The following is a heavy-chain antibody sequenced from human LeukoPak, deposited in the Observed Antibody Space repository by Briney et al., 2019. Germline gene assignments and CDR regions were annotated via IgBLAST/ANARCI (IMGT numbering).Heavy chain of an antibody. D-gene: IGHD2-15*01. Sequence: PGGSLRLSCADSGFTFSTYSMNWVRQAPGKGLEWVSYISSGSTTIYYADSVKGRFTISRDNAKNSLYLQMNSLRAEDTAVYYCARNGGGLDIWGQGTLVTVSS. CDR2: ISSGSTTI. CDR1: GFTFSTYS. CDR3: ARNGGGLDI. V-gene: IGHV3-48*01. J-gene: IGHJ3*02.